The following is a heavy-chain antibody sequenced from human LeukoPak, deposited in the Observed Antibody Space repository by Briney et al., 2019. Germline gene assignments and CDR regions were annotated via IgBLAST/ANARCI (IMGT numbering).Heavy chain of an antibody. V-gene: IGHV1-69*05. CDR3: SRGGRWLPRAFDN. CDR2: IIPIFGTA. D-gene: IGHD5-24*01. J-gene: IGHJ3*02. Sequence: SVKVSCKASGGSFSSYAISWVQQAPGQGLEWMGGIIPIFGTANYAQKFQGRVTITTDESTSTAYMELSRLRSEDTAVDDYSRGGRWLPRAFDNWGRGTMVTVSS. CDR1: GGSFSSYA.